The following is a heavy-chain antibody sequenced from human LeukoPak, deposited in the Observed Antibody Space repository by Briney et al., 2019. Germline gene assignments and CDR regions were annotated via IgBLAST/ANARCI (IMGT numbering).Heavy chain of an antibody. J-gene: IGHJ1*01. CDR3: ARRLLGYCSGGSCYSGYFQH. CDR1: GGSISSSSYY. V-gene: IGHV4-39*07. D-gene: IGHD2-15*01. CDR2: INHSGST. Sequence: SSETLSLTCTVSGGSISSSSYYWGWIRQPPGKGLEWIGEINHSGSTNSNPSLKSRVTVSVDTSKNLFSLKLSSVTAADTAVYYCARRLLGYCSGGSCYSGYFQHWGQGTLVTVSS.